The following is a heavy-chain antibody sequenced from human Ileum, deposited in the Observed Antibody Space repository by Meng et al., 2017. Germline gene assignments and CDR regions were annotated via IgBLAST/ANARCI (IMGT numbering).Heavy chain of an antibody. CDR3: VRLGGSSPVDY. D-gene: IGHD6-6*01. V-gene: IGHV3-74*02. J-gene: IGHJ4*02. Sequence: EVHLVESVGGVVQPGGSLRLSCAASGFAFSSLWMHWVRQAPGKGLVWVSRIDTDGIGTTYADSVKGRFTISRDNAKNTLYLQMNSLRDEDTAVYYCVRLGGSSPVDYWGQGILVTVSS. CDR1: GFAFSSLW. CDR2: IDTDGIGT.